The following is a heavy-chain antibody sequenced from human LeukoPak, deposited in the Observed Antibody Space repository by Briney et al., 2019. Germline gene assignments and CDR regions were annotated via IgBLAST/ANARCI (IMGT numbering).Heavy chain of an antibody. Sequence: SETLSLTCTVSGGSISSSSYYWGGIRQPRGRGVEGIVSIYYSGSTYYNPSLKSRVTISVDTSKNQFSLKLSSVTAADTAVYYCARHSGSSGWYRDFDYWGQGTLVTVSS. CDR3: ARHSGSSGWYRDFDY. J-gene: IGHJ4*02. CDR1: GGSISSSSYY. CDR2: IYYSGST. D-gene: IGHD6-19*01. V-gene: IGHV4-39*01.